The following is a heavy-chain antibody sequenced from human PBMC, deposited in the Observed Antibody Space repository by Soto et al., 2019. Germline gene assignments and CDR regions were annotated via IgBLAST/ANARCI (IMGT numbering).Heavy chain of an antibody. CDR2: TYYRSKWYN. CDR3: ARVRSPREYSSSWYEDV. CDR1: GDSFSSNSAA. D-gene: IGHD6-13*01. J-gene: IGHJ6*02. Sequence: SQTLSLTCAISGDSFSSNSAAWNWIRQSPSRGLEWLGRTYYRSKWYNDYAVSVKSRITINPDTSKNQFSLQLNSVTPEDTAVYYCARVRSPREYSSSWYEDVWGQGTTVTVSS. V-gene: IGHV6-1*01.